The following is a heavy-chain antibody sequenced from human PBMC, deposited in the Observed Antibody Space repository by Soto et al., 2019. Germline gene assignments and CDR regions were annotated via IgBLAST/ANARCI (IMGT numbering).Heavy chain of an antibody. CDR3: ARLRGYYCSGGSCYLDY. CDR1: GFTFSSYA. CDR2: ISGSGGST. D-gene: IGHD2-15*01. V-gene: IGHV3-23*01. J-gene: IGHJ4*02. Sequence: GGSLRLSCAASGFTFSSYAMSWVRQAPGKGLEWVSAISGSGGSTYYADSVKGRFTISRDNSKNTLYLQMNSLRAEDTAVYYCARLRGYYCSGGSCYLDYWGQGTLVTVSS.